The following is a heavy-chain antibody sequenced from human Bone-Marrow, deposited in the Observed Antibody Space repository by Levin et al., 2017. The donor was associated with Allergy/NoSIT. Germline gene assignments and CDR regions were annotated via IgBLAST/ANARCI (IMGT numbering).Heavy chain of an antibody. Sequence: ASETLSLTCSVSGGSISSGRYYFTWVRQSAGKGLEWIGRIYTTGSTNYNPSLESRVTISRDTFKKEVYLTLSSVTAADTAVYYCARDRLASLYFYSMDVWGRGTTVIVSS. CDR1: GGSISSGRYY. J-gene: IGHJ6*03. CDR2: IYTTGST. D-gene: IGHD2-21*01. V-gene: IGHV4-61*02. CDR3: ARDRLASLYFYSMDV.